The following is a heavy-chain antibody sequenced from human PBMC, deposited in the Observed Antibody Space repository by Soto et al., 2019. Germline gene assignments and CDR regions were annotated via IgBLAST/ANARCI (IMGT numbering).Heavy chain of an antibody. D-gene: IGHD2-8*02. CDR3: AREIVLPASVRCFDT. CDR2: IFNSGLT. Sequence: QVQLQESGPGLVKTSQTLSLTCSVSGAPIRNSGHYWSWLRHHPGRGLEWIGYIFNSGLTSYNPSLGGRVTISLDTSTNHFSLKLSSVTAADTAIYYCAREIVLPASVRCFDTWGQGTLVTVSS. V-gene: IGHV4-31*03. CDR1: GAPIRNSGHY. J-gene: IGHJ5*02.